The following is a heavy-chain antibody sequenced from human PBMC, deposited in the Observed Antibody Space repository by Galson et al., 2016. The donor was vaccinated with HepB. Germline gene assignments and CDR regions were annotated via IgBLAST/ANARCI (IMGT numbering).Heavy chain of an antibody. CDR1: GGSISRSSYY. CDR3: ARRVADDSGKWMFYFDY. V-gene: IGHV4-39*01. D-gene: IGHD3-10*01. CDR2: KYYSGST. Sequence: ETLSLTCTVSGGSISRSSYYWGWIRQPPGKGLEWIGSKYYSGSTYFNPSLKGRVTISVDTSKNQFSLKLSSVTAADTAVYYCARRVADDSGKWMFYFDYWGRGTLVTVSS. J-gene: IGHJ4*02.